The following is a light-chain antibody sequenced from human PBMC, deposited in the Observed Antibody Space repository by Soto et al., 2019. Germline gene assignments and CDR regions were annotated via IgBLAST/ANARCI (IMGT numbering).Light chain of an antibody. CDR2: KDT. CDR3: QLANSSGRYPV. V-gene: IGLV3-25*02. Sequence: SYELTQSPSVSVSPGQTARLPCSGDALTKRYAHWYQQRPGQAPILVIYKDTERPSGIPERFSGSTSGTTVTLTINAVQAEDEADYDGQLANSSGRYPVFGAGTKATVL. J-gene: IGLJ1*01. CDR1: ALTKRY.